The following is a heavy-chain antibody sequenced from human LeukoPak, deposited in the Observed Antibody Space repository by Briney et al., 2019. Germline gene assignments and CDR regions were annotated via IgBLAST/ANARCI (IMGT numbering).Heavy chain of an antibody. CDR1: GYTFTGYY. J-gene: IGHJ6*02. CDR3: ARVAIAAASHYYGMDV. CDR2: INPNSGGT. Sequence: ASVKVSCKASGYTFTGYYMHWVRQAPGQGLEWMGWINPNSGGTNYAQKFQGRVTMTRDTSISTAYMKLSRLRSDDTAVYYCARVAIAAASHYYGMDVWGQGTTVTVSS. V-gene: IGHV1-2*02. D-gene: IGHD6-13*01.